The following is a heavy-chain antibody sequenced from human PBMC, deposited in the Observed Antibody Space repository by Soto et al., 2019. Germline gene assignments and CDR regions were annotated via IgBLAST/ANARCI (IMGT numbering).Heavy chain of an antibody. D-gene: IGHD3-3*01. J-gene: IGHJ5*02. CDR1: GYTFTSYG. Sequence: ASVKVSCKASGYTFTSYGISWVRQAPGQGLEWMGWISAYNGNTDYAQKLQGRVTMTTDTSTSTAYMELRSLRSDDAAVYYCARDTYDFWSGPFGVCFDPWGQGTLVTVSS. CDR2: ISAYNGNT. V-gene: IGHV1-18*01. CDR3: ARDTYDFWSGPFGVCFDP.